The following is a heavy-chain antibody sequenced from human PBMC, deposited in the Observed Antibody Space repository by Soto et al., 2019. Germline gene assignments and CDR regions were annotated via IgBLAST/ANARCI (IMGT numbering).Heavy chain of an antibody. CDR2: IIPIFGTA. V-gene: IGHV1-69*13. CDR3: ARADSSGPSGGMDV. CDR1: GSTFSSYA. D-gene: IGHD3-22*01. J-gene: IGHJ6*02. Sequence: SVKVSCKASGSTFSSYAISWVRQAPGQGLKWMGGIIPIFGTANYAQKFQGRVTITADESTSTAYMEMSSLRSEDTAVYYCARADSSGPSGGMDVWGQGTTVTVSS.